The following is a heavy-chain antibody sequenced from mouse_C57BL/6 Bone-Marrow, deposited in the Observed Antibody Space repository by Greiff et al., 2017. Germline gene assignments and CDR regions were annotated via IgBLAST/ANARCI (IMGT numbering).Heavy chain of an antibody. CDR2: IYPGDGDT. J-gene: IGHJ3*01. CDR1: GYAFSSSW. D-gene: IGHD3-1*01. V-gene: IGHV1-82*01. Sequence: VKLMESGPELVKPGASVKISCKASGYAFSSSWMNWVKQRPGKSLEWIGRIYPGDGDTNYNGKFKGKATLTADKSSSTAYMQLSSLTSEDSAVYFCAREGAFAYWGQGTLVTVSA. CDR3: AREGAFAY.